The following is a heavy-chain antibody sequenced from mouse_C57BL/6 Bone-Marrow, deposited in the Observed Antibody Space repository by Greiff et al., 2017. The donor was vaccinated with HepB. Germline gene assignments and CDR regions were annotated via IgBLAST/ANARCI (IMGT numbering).Heavy chain of an antibody. Sequence: EVMLVESGGDLVKPGGSLKLSCAASGFTFSSYGLSWVRQTPDKRLEWVATISSGGSYTYYPDSVKGRFTISRDNAKNTLYLQMSSLKSEDTAMYYCARFGPITTVFDYWGQGTTLTVSS. CDR3: ARFGPITTVFDY. V-gene: IGHV5-6*02. D-gene: IGHD1-1*01. CDR2: ISSGGSYT. CDR1: GFTFSSYG. J-gene: IGHJ2*01.